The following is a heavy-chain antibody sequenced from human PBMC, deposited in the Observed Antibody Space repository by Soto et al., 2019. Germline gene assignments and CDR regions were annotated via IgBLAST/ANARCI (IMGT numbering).Heavy chain of an antibody. D-gene: IGHD3-3*01. CDR1: GFTFSSYA. CDR2: ISGSGGST. Sequence: EVQLLESGGGLVQPGGSLRLSCAASGFTFSSYAMSWVRQAPGKGLEWVSAISGSGGSTYYADSVKGRFTISRDNSKNTLYLQMNSLRAEDTALYYCAKQPGPYYDFWSGPEPFDYWGQGTLVTVSS. CDR3: AKQPGPYYDFWSGPEPFDY. J-gene: IGHJ4*02. V-gene: IGHV3-23*01.